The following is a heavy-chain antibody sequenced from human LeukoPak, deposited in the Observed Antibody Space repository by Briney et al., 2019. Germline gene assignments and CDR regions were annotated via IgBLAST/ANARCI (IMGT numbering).Heavy chain of an antibody. Sequence: PSETLSLTCNVSGASMSSNYWSWIRQPPGKGLEWIGYIYHSGNTNYSPSLESRVTMSVDESKNQFSLRVHFVSAADTAVYYCASARRAAVAGRFDSWGQGTLVTVSS. D-gene: IGHD6-19*01. J-gene: IGHJ4*02. CDR3: ASARRAAVAGRFDS. CDR2: IYHSGNT. CDR1: GASMSSNY. V-gene: IGHV4-4*09.